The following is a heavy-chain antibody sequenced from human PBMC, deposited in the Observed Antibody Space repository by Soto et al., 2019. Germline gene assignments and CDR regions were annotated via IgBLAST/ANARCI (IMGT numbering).Heavy chain of an antibody. Sequence: LSLTCAVSGYSISSAYFWGWIRQPPGKGLEWIASIYHSGTTYYNPSLKSRVTISVGPSENQFSLKLDSVTAADTAVYFCARDQLRLVGPDDAFDLWGQGTMVTVSS. CDR3: ARDQLRLVGPDDAFDL. D-gene: IGHD2-8*02. CDR1: GYSISSAYF. J-gene: IGHJ3*01. V-gene: IGHV4-38-2*02. CDR2: IYHSGTT.